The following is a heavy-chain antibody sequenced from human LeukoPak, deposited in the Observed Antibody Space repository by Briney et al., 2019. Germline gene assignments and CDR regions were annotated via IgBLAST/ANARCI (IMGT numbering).Heavy chain of an antibody. J-gene: IGHJ5*02. Sequence: GASVKVSCKASGYTFTNYGITWVRQAPGQGLEWMGWINPNSGGTNYAQKFQGRVTMTRDTSISTAYMELSRLRSDDTAVYYCARDGVDIVATSYYNWFDPWGQGTLVTVSS. CDR2: INPNSGGT. CDR3: ARDGVDIVATSYYNWFDP. V-gene: IGHV1-2*02. D-gene: IGHD5-12*01. CDR1: GYTFTNYG.